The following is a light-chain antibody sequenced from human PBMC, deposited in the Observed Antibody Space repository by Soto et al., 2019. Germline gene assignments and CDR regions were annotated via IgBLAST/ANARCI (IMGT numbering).Light chain of an antibody. CDR2: GAS. Sequence: EIVLTQSPGTLSLSPGERATLSCRASQSVSSNYLAWYLQKPGQAPILLIYGASTRATGIPGRFSGSGSGTDFPPTNSRREPEDFAVYYCPQYGSSHGTFGQGTKVDFK. CDR1: QSVSSNY. CDR3: PQYGSSHGT. V-gene: IGKV3-20*01. J-gene: IGKJ1*01.